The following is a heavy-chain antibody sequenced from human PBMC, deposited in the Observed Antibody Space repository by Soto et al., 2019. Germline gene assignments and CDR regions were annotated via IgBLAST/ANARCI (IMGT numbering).Heavy chain of an antibody. Sequence: QVQLVQSGAEVKKPGSSVKVSCKASGGTFSSYAISWVRQAPGQGLEWMGGIIPIFGTANYAQKFQGRVTITADESTSTGYMELSSLRSDDTAVYYCARESRYCSGGSCYCLPGIDYWGQGTLVTVSS. V-gene: IGHV1-69*12. J-gene: IGHJ4*02. CDR2: IIPIFGTA. CDR1: GGTFSSYA. CDR3: ARESRYCSGGSCYCLPGIDY. D-gene: IGHD2-15*01.